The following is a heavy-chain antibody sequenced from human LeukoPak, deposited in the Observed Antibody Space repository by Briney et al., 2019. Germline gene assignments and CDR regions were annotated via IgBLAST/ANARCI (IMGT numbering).Heavy chain of an antibody. CDR2: IYSSGST. Sequence: SETLSLTCTVSGGSINSYYWSWIRQPAGKGLEWIGRIYSSGSTNYNPSLKSRVSMTVDTSKNQFSLKLTSVTAADTAVYYCARKGYFGSESYSDYWGQGTLVTVSS. D-gene: IGHD3-10*01. V-gene: IGHV4-4*07. CDR1: GGSINSYY. CDR3: ARKGYFGSESYSDY. J-gene: IGHJ4*02.